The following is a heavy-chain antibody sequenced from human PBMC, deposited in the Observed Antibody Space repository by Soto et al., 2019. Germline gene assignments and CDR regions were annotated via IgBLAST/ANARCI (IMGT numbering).Heavy chain of an antibody. CDR1: GFTFSSYG. CDR2: IWYDGSNK. J-gene: IGHJ6*02. CDR3: AREGFEGPGMAV. V-gene: IGHV3-33*01. D-gene: IGHD3-16*01. Sequence: QVQLVESGGGVVQPGRSLRLSCAASGFTFSSYGMHWVRQAPGKGLEWVAGIWYDGSNKYYADSVKGRFTISRDNSKNTLYLQMNSLRAEDTAVYYCAREGFEGPGMAVWGQGTTVTVSS.